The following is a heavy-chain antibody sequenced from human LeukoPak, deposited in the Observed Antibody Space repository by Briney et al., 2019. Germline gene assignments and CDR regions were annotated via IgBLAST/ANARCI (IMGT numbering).Heavy chain of an antibody. CDR1: GFTFSSYA. V-gene: IGHV3-30-3*01. CDR2: ISYDGGNK. CDR3: ARVRYYYYYMDV. J-gene: IGHJ6*03. Sequence: PGGSLRLSCAASGFTFSSYAMHWVRQAPGKGLEWVAVISYDGGNKYYADSVKGRFTISRDNAKNSLYLQMISLRAEDTAVYYCARVRYYYYYMDVWGKGTTVTVSS.